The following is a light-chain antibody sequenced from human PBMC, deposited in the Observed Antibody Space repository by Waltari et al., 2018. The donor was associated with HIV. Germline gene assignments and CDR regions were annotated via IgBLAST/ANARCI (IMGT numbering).Light chain of an antibody. Sequence: SVLTQPPSASGTPGQRVTISCSGSTSNIGSNYVFWYQHLPGTAPNLLIHSNDQRPSGVPDRFSGSTSGTSASLAISGLRSEDEADYYCVAWDDSLRGVLFGGGTKVAVL. V-gene: IGLV1-47*02. CDR2: SND. CDR1: TSNIGSNY. CDR3: VAWDDSLRGVL. J-gene: IGLJ2*01.